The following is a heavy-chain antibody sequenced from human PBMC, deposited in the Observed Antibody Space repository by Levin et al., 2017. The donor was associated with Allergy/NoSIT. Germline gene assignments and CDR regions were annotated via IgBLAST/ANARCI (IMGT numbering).Heavy chain of an antibody. CDR1: GFTFSSYE. V-gene: IGHV3-48*03. CDR3: ARGQVKFLKVGFDP. J-gene: IGHJ5*02. D-gene: IGHD3-3*01. Sequence: GGSLRLSCAASGFTFSSYEMNWVRQAPGKGLEWVSYISSSGSTIYYADSVKGRFTISRDNAKNSLYLQMNSLRAEDTAVYYCARGQVKFLKVGFDPWGQGTLVTVSS. CDR2: ISSSGSTI.